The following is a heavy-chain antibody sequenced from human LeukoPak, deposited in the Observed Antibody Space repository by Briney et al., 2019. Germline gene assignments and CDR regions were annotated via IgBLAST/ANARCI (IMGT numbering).Heavy chain of an antibody. V-gene: IGHV1-2*02. D-gene: IGHD6-13*01. J-gene: IGHJ5*02. CDR2: INPNSGVT. Sequence: ASVMVSCKASGYTFTSYGISWVRQAPGQGLEWMGWINPNSGVTMYAQNFQGRVTMTRDTSISTAYMDLSRLRSDDTAVYYCARGGDSSSWYGWFDPWGQGTLVTVSS. CDR1: GYTFTSYG. CDR3: ARGGDSSSWYGWFDP.